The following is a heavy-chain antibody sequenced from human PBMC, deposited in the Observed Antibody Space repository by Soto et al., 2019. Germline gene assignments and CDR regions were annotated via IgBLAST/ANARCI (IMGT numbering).Heavy chain of an antibody. D-gene: IGHD2-8*01. CDR2: IKSKTDGGTT. J-gene: IGHJ4*02. CDR1: GVTFNYAW. CDR3: PADRCLNGVCYFGWW. Sequence: EVQLVESGGGLVKPGGSLRLSCAASGVTFNYAWMNWVRQAPGKGLEWVGRIKSKTDGGTTDYAAPVKGRFTISRDDSINTLYLQMNSLETEDTAVYYCPADRCLNGVCYFGWWWGQGTQVTVSS. V-gene: IGHV3-15*07.